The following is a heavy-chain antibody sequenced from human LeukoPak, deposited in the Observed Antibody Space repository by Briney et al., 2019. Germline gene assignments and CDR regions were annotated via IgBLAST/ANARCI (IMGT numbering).Heavy chain of an antibody. J-gene: IGHJ4*02. CDR2: IKQDGSEK. D-gene: IGHD3-22*01. CDR3: ARDSIYYYDSSGYYYY. CDR1: GFTFSSYS. Sequence: GGSLRLSCAASGFTFSSYSMNWVRQAPGKGLEWVANIKQDGSEKYYVDSVKGRFTISRDNAKNSLYLQMNSLRAEDTAVYYCARDSIYYYDSSGYYYYWGQGTLVTVSS. V-gene: IGHV3-7*01.